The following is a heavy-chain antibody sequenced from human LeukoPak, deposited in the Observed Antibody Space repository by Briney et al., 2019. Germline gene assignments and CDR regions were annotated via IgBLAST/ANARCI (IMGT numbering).Heavy chain of an antibody. CDR1: GFTFSSCW. J-gene: IGHJ4*02. CDR3: AKSGRPSRYYYGSGRTGYFDY. V-gene: IGHV3-7*03. Sequence: PGGSLRLSCAASGFTFSSCWMNWVRQAPGKGLEWVANIKQDGTEKYFVDSVKGRFTISRDNAKNSLYLQMNSLRAEDTALYYCAKSGRPSRYYYGSGRTGYFDYWGQGTLVTVSS. D-gene: IGHD3-10*01. CDR2: IKQDGTEK.